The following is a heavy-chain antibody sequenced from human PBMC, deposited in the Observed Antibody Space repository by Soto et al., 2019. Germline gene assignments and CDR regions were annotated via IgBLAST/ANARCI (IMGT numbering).Heavy chain of an antibody. J-gene: IGHJ6*02. CDR1: GGSLISYY. Sequence: PSETLSLTCTVSGGSLISYYWSWIRQPPGKGLEWIGYIYYSGSTNYNPSLKSRVTISVDTSKNQFSLKLSSVTAADTAVYYCARNYGSGSSNYYYGMDVWGQGTTVTVSS. V-gene: IGHV4-59*01. CDR2: IYYSGST. D-gene: IGHD3-10*01. CDR3: ARNYGSGSSNYYYGMDV.